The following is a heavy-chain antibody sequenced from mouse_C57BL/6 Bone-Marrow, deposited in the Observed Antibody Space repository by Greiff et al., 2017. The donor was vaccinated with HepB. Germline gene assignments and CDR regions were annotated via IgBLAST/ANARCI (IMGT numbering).Heavy chain of an antibody. J-gene: IGHJ2*01. Sequence: QVQLKQPGAELVMPGASVKLSCKASGYTFTSYWMHWVKQRPGQGLEWIGEIDPSDSYTNYNQKFKGKSTLTVDKSSSTAYMQLSSLTSEDSAVYYCARAKVITTVVATWDFDYWGQGTTLTVSS. CDR1: GYTFTSYW. D-gene: IGHD1-1*01. CDR2: IDPSDSYT. V-gene: IGHV1-69*01. CDR3: ARAKVITTVVATWDFDY.